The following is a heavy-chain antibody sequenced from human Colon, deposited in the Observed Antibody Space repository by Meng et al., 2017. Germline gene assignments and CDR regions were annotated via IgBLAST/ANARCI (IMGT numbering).Heavy chain of an antibody. D-gene: IGHD3-10*01. Sequence: VHLHHSGPDLVKPPRTPSPPRSTPGESVSSNRALWHWVRQSPSRGLGWLGQTYYRSEWQNHYGVSVKSRITINADTSRNHFSLHLNSVTPEDTAVYYCTTWYGEYWGQGTLVTVSS. CDR1: GESVSSNRAL. J-gene: IGHJ4*02. V-gene: IGHV6-1*01. CDR2: TYYRSEWQN. CDR3: TTWYGEY.